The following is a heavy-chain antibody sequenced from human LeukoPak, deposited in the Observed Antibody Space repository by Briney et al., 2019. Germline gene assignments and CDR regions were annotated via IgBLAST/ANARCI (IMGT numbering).Heavy chain of an antibody. Sequence: PGGSLRLSCAGSGFMFSSYWIYWVRQAPGKGLESVANIKQDGSQIHYVDSVKGRFTISRDNAKNSLYLQMNSLRDEDTAVYYCARGCSGGSCFGDFDYWGQGTLGTVSS. J-gene: IGHJ4*02. V-gene: IGHV3-7*02. CDR3: ARGCSGGSCFGDFDY. CDR2: IKQDGSQI. CDR1: GFMFSSYW. D-gene: IGHD2-15*01.